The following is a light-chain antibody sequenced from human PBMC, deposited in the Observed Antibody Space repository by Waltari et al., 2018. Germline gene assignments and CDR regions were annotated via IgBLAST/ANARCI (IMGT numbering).Light chain of an antibody. V-gene: IGLV1-44*01. J-gene: IGLJ3*02. CDR2: RSN. CDR1: SSNLGSNA. CDR3: AAWDDSVIGWV. Sequence: QSVLTQPPSASGTPGQRVTISCSGSSSNLGSNAVNWYQQLPGTAPKLLIYRSNQWPSGVPDRISGSKSGTSASLAISGLQSEDEADYYCAAWDDSVIGWVFGGGTKLTVL.